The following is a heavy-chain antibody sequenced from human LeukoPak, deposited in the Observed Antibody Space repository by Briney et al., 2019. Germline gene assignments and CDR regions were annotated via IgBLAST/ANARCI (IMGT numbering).Heavy chain of an antibody. CDR3: ARSSWYVCQGFDY. J-gene: IGHJ4*02. Sequence: PGGSLRLSCAASGFTFSSYWMSWVRQAPGKGLEWVANIKQDGSEKYYVDSVKGRFTISRDNAKNSLYLQMNSLTAADTAVYYCARSSWYVCQGFDYWGQGTLVTVSS. CDR1: GFTFSSYW. V-gene: IGHV3-7*01. CDR2: IKQDGSEK. D-gene: IGHD6-13*01.